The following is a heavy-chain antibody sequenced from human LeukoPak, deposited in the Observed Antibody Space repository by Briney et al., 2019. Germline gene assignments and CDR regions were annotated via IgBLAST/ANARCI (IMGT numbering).Heavy chain of an antibody. Sequence: GRSLRLSCAASGFTFSSYAMHWVRQAPGKGLEWVAVISYDGSNKYYADSVKGRFTISRDNSKNTLYLQMNSLRAEDTAVYYCARDNDSSGYYGYWGQGTLVTVSS. D-gene: IGHD3-22*01. J-gene: IGHJ4*02. V-gene: IGHV3-30-3*01. CDR3: ARDNDSSGYYGY. CDR1: GFTFSSYA. CDR2: ISYDGSNK.